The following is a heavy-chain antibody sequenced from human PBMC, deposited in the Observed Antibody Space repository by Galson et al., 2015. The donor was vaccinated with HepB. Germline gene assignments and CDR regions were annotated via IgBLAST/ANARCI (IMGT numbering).Heavy chain of an antibody. V-gene: IGHV1-46*01. CDR2: INPSGGST. D-gene: IGHD3-22*01. J-gene: IGHJ4*02. CDR3: ARDPGGPPYYDSSGYREKYPDY. CDR1: GYTFTSYY. Sequence: SVKVSCKASGYTFTSYYMHWVRQAPGQGLEWMGIINPSGGSTSYAQKFQGRVTMTRDTSTSTVYMGLSSLRSEDTAVYYCARDPGGPPYYDSSGYREKYPDYWGQGTLVTVSS.